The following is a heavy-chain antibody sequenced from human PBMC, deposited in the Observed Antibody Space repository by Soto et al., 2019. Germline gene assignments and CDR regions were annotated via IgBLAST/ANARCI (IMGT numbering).Heavy chain of an antibody. CDR2: IYYSGST. D-gene: IGHD2-15*01. CDR3: AREMAPSLGGVCSGGSCYSYAFDI. V-gene: IGHV4-59*01. CDR1: GGSISSYY. Sequence: QVQLQESGPGLVKPSETLSLTCTVSGGSISSYYWSWIRQPPGKGLEWIGYIYYSGSTNYNPSLKSRVTISVDTSKNQFSLKLSSVTAADTAVYYCAREMAPSLGGVCSGGSCYSYAFDIWGQGTMVTVSS. J-gene: IGHJ3*02.